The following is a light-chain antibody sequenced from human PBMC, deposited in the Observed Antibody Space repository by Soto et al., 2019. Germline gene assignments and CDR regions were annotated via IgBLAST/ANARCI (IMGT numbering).Light chain of an antibody. CDR3: CSHAGSRTFV. CDR1: SSDVGAYNL. V-gene: IGLV2-23*01. Sequence: QSALTQPASVSGSPGQSITVSCTGTSSDVGAYNLVSWYQQHPGKAPRLIIYEGTKWPSGISHRFSGSKSDNTASLTISGLRAEDEAHYHCCSHAGSRTFVFGGGTKVTVL. J-gene: IGLJ3*02. CDR2: EGT.